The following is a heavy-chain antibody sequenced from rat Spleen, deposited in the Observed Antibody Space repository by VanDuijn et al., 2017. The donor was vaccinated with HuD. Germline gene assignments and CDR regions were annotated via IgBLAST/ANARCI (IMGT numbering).Heavy chain of an antibody. CDR2: IWSNGKT. J-gene: IGHJ2*01. CDR1: GFSLSSHG. Sequence: QVQLKESGPGLVQPSETLSLTCTVSGFSLSSHGVIWVRQPPGKGLEWIGAIWSNGKTDYNSALKSRLSISRDTSKSQVLLRINSLQTEDIAMYFCARSGYTFDYWGQGVMVTVSS. CDR3: ARSGYTFDY. V-gene: IGHV2-16*01. D-gene: IGHD1-4*01.